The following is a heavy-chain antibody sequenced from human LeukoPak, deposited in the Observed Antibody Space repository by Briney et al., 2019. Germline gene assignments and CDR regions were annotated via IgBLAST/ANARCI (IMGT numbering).Heavy chain of an antibody. V-gene: IGHV3-48*01. Sequence: PGGSLRLSCAASGFTFSSYSMNWVRQAPGKGLEWVSYISTSSSTIYHADSVKGRFTISRDNAKNSLYLQMHSLRAEDTAVYYCAKAGYSASWHDYWGQGTLVTVSS. CDR1: GFTFSSYS. D-gene: IGHD6-13*01. CDR3: AKAGYSASWHDY. CDR2: ISTSSSTI. J-gene: IGHJ4*02.